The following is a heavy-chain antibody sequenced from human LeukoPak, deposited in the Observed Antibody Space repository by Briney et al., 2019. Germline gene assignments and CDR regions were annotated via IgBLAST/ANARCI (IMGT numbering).Heavy chain of an antibody. J-gene: IGHJ4*02. CDR2: IIPILGIA. V-gene: IGHV1-69*04. Sequence: GASVEVSCKASGGTFSSYAISWVRQAPGQGLEWMGRIIPILGIANYAQKFQGRVTITADKSTSTAYMELSSLRSEDTAVYYCAGYRNYYDSSGYYYWGQGTLVTVSS. D-gene: IGHD3-22*01. CDR1: GGTFSSYA. CDR3: AGYRNYYDSSGYYY.